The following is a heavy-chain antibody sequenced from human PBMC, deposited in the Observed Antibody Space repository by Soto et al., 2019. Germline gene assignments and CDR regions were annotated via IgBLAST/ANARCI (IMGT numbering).Heavy chain of an antibody. V-gene: IGHV3-21*01. CDR1: GFTFSSYS. Sequence: PGGSLRLSCAASGFTFSSYSMNWVRQAPGKGLGWVSSISSSSSYIYYADSVKGRFTISRDNAKNSLYLQMNSLRAEDTAVYYCARTPYCSGGSCYSGYAFDIWGQGTMVTVSS. CDR3: ARTPYCSGGSCYSGYAFDI. CDR2: ISSSSSYI. J-gene: IGHJ3*02. D-gene: IGHD2-15*01.